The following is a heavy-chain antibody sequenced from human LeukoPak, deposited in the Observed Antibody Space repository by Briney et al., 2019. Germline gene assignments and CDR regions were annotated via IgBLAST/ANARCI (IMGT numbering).Heavy chain of an antibody. CDR1: GYSTTSGYY. CDR3: ARDGVMAY. V-gene: IGHV4-38-2*02. J-gene: IGHJ4*02. D-gene: IGHD2-8*01. CDR2: IYYSGST. Sequence: SETLSLTCTVSGYSTTSGYYWCWIRQPPGKGLEWIGSIYYSGSTYYNPSLKSRVTISVDTSKNQFSLKLSSVTAADTAVYYCARDGVMAYWGQGTLVTVSS.